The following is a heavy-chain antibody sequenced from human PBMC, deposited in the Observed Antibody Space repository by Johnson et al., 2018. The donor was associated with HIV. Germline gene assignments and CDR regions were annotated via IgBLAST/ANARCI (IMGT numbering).Heavy chain of an antibody. Sequence: VQLVESGGGLVQPGGSLRLSCAASRFTFSSYWMHWVRQAPGKGLEWVSRINSDGSSTTYADSVKGRFTISRDNAKNTLYLQMNSLRAEDTTVYYCTRATYSNSKAHGFDIWGQGTMVTVSS. CDR3: TRATYSNSKAHGFDI. J-gene: IGHJ3*02. D-gene: IGHD6-6*01. CDR1: RFTFSSYW. CDR2: INSDGSST. V-gene: IGHV3-74*02.